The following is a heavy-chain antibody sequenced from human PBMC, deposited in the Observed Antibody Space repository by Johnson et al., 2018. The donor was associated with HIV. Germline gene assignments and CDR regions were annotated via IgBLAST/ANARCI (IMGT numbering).Heavy chain of an antibody. CDR2: ISYDGSNK. D-gene: IGHD3-22*01. V-gene: IGHV3-30*03. J-gene: IGHJ3*02. CDR3: ARDQDWGYYDSTAFDI. CDR1: GFTFSNYG. Sequence: QVQLVESGGGVVQPGRSLRLSCAASGFTFSNYGMHWVRQAPGKGLEWVAIISYDGSNKYYADSVKGRFTISRDNSKNTVYLQMSSLRAEDTAVYHCARDQDWGYYDSTAFDIWGQGTMVTVSS.